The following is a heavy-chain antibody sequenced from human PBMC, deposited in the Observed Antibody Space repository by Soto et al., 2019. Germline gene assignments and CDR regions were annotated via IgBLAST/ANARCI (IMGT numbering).Heavy chain of an antibody. CDR1: GFTFSSYA. CDR2: ISSNGVST. J-gene: IGHJ6*02. Sequence: GGSLRLSCAASGFTFSSYAMHWVRQAPGKGLEYVSAISSNGVSTYYANSVKGRFTISRDNSKNTLYLQMGSLRAEDSAGYYCWRDLVAGTTYYYGMDVWGQGSTVTVSS. CDR3: WRDLVAGTTYYYGMDV. V-gene: IGHV3-64*01. D-gene: IGHD6-19*01.